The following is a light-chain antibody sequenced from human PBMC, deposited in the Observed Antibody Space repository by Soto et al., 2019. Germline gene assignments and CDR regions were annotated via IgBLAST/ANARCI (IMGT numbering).Light chain of an antibody. CDR1: QTISSW. V-gene: IGKV1-5*03. Sequence: DIQMTQSPSTLSGSVGDRVIITCRASQTISSWLAWYQQKPGKAPKLLIYKASTLKSGVPSRFSGGGSGTEFTLTISSLQPDDFATYYCQHYNSYSEAFGQGTKV. CDR2: KAS. J-gene: IGKJ1*01. CDR3: QHYNSYSEA.